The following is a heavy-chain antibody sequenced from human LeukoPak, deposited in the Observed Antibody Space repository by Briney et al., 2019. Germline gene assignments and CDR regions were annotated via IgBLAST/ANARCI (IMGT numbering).Heavy chain of an antibody. V-gene: IGHV3-21*01. Sequence: GGSLRLSCAASGFTFSSYSMNWVRQAPGKGLEWVSSISSSSSYIYYADSVKGRFTISRDNAKNSLYLQMNSLRAEDTAVYYCARAIDYDILTGYYWPIDYWGQGTLATVSS. D-gene: IGHD3-9*01. CDR2: ISSSSSYI. CDR3: ARAIDYDILTGYYWPIDY. J-gene: IGHJ4*02. CDR1: GFTFSSYS.